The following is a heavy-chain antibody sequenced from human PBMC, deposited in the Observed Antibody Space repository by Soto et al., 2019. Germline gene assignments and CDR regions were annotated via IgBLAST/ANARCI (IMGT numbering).Heavy chain of an antibody. V-gene: IGHV4-31*03. Sequence: SETLSLTCTVSGGSISSGGYYWSWIRQHPGKGLEWIGYIYYSGSTHYNPSLKSRVTISVDTSKNQFSLKLSSVTAADTAVYYCARDRECSGGTCYNYFDYWGQGTLVTVSS. CDR2: IYYSGST. J-gene: IGHJ4*02. D-gene: IGHD2-15*01. CDR1: GGSISSGGYY. CDR3: ARDRECSGGTCYNYFDY.